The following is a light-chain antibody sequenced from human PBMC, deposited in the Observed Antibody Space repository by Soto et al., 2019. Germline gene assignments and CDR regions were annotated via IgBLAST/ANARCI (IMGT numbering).Light chain of an antibody. J-gene: IGLJ2*01. Sequence: QSVLTQSPSASATPGQRVTISCSGGRSNIGTYAVNWYQQLPGTAPTLLIFRNHHPPSGVPDRFSGSKSGTSASLAISGPQSEDEADYYCAAWDDSLRAVVFGGGTKLTVL. CDR1: RSNIGTYA. CDR3: AAWDDSLRAVV. CDR2: RNH. V-gene: IGLV1-44*01.